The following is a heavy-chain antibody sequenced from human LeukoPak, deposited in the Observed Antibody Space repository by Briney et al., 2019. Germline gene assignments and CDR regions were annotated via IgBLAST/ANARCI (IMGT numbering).Heavy chain of an antibody. D-gene: IGHD5-18*01. CDR2: FYHSGST. V-gene: IGHV4-4*02. Sequence: SETLSLTCAVSGGSLSSSNWWSWVRQPPGRGLEWIGVFYHSGSTNYNPSLKSRVTISVDTSKNQFSLKLSSVTAADTAVYYCARGGAGSTRGGAMVSYFDYWGQGTLVTVSS. J-gene: IGHJ4*02. CDR3: ARGGAGSTRGGAMVSYFDY. CDR1: GGSLSSSNW.